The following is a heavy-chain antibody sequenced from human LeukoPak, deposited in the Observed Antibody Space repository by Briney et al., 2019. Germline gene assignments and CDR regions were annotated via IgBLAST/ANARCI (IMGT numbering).Heavy chain of an antibody. CDR2: INWNGGST. V-gene: IGHV3-20*04. Sequence: PGGSLRLSCTTSGFTFGDYAMSWFRQAPGKGLEWVSGINWNGGSTGYADSVKGRFTISRDNAKNSLYLQMNSLRAEDTALYYCARFWGTRVRQLWSNQYFDYWGQGTLVTVSS. CDR3: ARFWGTRVRQLWSNQYFDY. D-gene: IGHD5-18*01. J-gene: IGHJ4*02. CDR1: GFTFGDYA.